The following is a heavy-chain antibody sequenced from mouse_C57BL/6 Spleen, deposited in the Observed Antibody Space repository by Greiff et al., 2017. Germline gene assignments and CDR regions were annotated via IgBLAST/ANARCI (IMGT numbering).Heavy chain of an antibody. J-gene: IGHJ4*01. CDR2: IWRGGST. CDR1: GFSLTSYG. V-gene: IGHV2-5*01. CDR3: AKTLTGTDAMDY. Sequence: VQLQESGPGLVQPSQSLSITCTVSGFSLTSYGVHWVRQSPGKGLEWLGVIWRGGSTDYNAAFMSRLSITKDNSKSQVFFKMNSLQADDTAIYYCAKTLTGTDAMDYWGQGTSVTVSS. D-gene: IGHD4-1*01.